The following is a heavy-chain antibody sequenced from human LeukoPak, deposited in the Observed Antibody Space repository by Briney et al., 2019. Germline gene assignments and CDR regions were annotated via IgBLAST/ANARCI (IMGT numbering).Heavy chain of an antibody. CDR3: AKDDEYYYDSGSYYNNWFDP. Sequence: PGGSLRLSCAASGFTFSSYAMSWVRQAPGKGLEWVSAISGSGGSTYYADFVKGRFTISRDNSKNTLYLQMNSLRAEDTAVYYCAKDDEYYYDSGSYYNNWFDPWGQGTLVTVSS. CDR1: GFTFSSYA. V-gene: IGHV3-23*01. CDR2: ISGSGGST. D-gene: IGHD3-10*01. J-gene: IGHJ5*02.